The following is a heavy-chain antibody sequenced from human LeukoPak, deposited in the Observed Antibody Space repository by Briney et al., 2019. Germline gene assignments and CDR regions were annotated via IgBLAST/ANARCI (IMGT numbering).Heavy chain of an antibody. J-gene: IGHJ4*02. CDR1: GYTFTGYY. CDR2: INPNSGGT. Sequence: EASVKVSCKASGYTFTGYYMHWVRQAPGQGLEWMGWINPNSGGTNYAQKFQGRVTMTRDTSISTAYMELSRLRSDDTAVYYCARDLMGIAYRGAFYYWGQGTLVTVSS. V-gene: IGHV1-2*02. D-gene: IGHD6-13*01. CDR3: ARDLMGIAYRGAFYY.